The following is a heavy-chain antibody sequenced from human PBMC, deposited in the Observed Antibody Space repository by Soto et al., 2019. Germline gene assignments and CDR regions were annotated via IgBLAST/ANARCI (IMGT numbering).Heavy chain of an antibody. V-gene: IGHV3-33*01. CDR3: VRGYYNSYFYLDY. J-gene: IGHJ4*02. Sequence: QVQLVESGGGVVQPEESLRLSCVASGFAFSSYGMLWVRQAPGKGLEWVALIWYDGGNKYLADSVKGRFTISRDNSKNTLYLQMSSLRVEDTAVYYCVRGYYNSYFYLDYWGQGALVTVSS. D-gene: IGHD3-10*01. CDR1: GFAFSSYG. CDR2: IWYDGGNK.